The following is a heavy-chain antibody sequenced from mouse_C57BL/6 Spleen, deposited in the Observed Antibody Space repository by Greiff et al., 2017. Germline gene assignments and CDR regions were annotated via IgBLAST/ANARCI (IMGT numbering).Heavy chain of an antibody. J-gene: IGHJ3*01. CDR3: ARDDYDRAWFAY. Sequence: VQLQQSGAELVKPGASVKLSCTASGFNIKDYYMHWVKQRTEQGLEWIGRIDPEDGKTKYAPKFQGKATITADTSSNTAYLQLSSLTSEDTAVYYWARDDYDRAWFAYWGQGTLVTVSA. CDR1: GFNIKDYY. D-gene: IGHD2-4*01. CDR2: IDPEDGKT. V-gene: IGHV14-2*01.